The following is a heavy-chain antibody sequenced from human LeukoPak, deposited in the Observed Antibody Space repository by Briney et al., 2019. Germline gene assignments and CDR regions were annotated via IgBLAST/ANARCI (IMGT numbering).Heavy chain of an antibody. D-gene: IGHD6-6*01. Sequence: GGSLRLSCAASGFTFSDYYMSWIRQAPGKGLEWVSYISSSGSTIYYADSVKGRFTISRDDAKNSLYLQMNSLRAEDTAVYYCARETVIAACDYWGQGTLVTVSS. V-gene: IGHV3-11*01. CDR3: ARETVIAACDY. J-gene: IGHJ4*02. CDR1: GFTFSDYY. CDR2: ISSSGSTI.